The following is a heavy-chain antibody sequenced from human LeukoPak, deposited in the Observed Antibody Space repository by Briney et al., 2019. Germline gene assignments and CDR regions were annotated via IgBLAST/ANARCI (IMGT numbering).Heavy chain of an antibody. J-gene: IGHJ5*02. CDR2: IIPIFGIA. CDR1: RGTFSSYA. Sequence: ASVKVSCKASRGTFSSYAINWVRQAPGQGLEWMGRIIPIFGIANYAQKFQGRVTITADKSTSTAYMELSSMRSEDTAVYYCARGGRSSSSWFDPWGQGSLVTVSS. CDR3: ARGGRSSSSWFDP. D-gene: IGHD6-6*01. V-gene: IGHV1-69*10.